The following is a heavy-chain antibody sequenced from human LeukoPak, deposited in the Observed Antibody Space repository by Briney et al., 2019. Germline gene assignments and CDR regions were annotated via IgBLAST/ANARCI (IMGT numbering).Heavy chain of an antibody. Sequence: KTGGSLRLSCAASGFTFSNAWMSWVRQAPGKGLEWVGRIKSKTDGGTTDYAAPVKGRFTISRDDSKNTLYLQMNSLKTEDTAVYYCTTDQSTPYCYGSGSPYYFDYWGQGTLVTVSS. CDR2: IKSKTDGGTT. V-gene: IGHV3-15*01. CDR1: GFTFSNAW. D-gene: IGHD3-10*01. J-gene: IGHJ4*02. CDR3: TTDQSTPYCYGSGSPYYFDY.